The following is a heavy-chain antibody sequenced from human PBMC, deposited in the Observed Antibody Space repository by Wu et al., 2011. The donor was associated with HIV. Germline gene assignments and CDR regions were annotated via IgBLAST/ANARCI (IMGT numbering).Heavy chain of an antibody. J-gene: IGHJ2*01. V-gene: IGHV1-69*06. CDR3: ARAPNPGRYFDL. CDR2: ITIFDTV. D-gene: IGHD2-8*01. Sequence: ITIFDTVNYAQKFQGRVTFTSDKSTHTGYMDLSSLRSEDTAVYFCARAPNPGRYFDLWGRGTLVTVSS.